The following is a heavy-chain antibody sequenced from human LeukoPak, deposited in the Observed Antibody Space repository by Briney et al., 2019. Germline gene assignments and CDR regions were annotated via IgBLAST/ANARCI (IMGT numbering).Heavy chain of an antibody. CDR2: ISSTGTYI. V-gene: IGHV3-21*01. Sequence: GGSLRLSYAASGFTFIRYSMNWVRQAPGKGLEWVSSISSTGTYIYYTDSVKGRFTISRDIASSLLYLQMNSLRADDTAVYYCARDLDYSTGFDYWGQGTLVTVSS. D-gene: IGHD4-11*01. CDR3: ARDLDYSTGFDY. J-gene: IGHJ4*02. CDR1: GFTFIRYS.